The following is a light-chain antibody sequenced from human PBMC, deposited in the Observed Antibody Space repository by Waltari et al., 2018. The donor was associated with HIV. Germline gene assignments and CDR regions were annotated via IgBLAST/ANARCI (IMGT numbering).Light chain of an antibody. CDR2: AVS. Sequence: QSALTQPASVSGSPGQSITISCTGTSSDVGGYNYVSWYQQHPGKAPKLMFYAVSNRPSGVSNRFSGSRSSNTASLTISGLQAEDEADYYCSSYTSSSTLVVFGGGTKLTVL. CDR3: SSYTSSSTLVV. J-gene: IGLJ2*01. V-gene: IGLV2-14*01. CDR1: SSDVGGYNY.